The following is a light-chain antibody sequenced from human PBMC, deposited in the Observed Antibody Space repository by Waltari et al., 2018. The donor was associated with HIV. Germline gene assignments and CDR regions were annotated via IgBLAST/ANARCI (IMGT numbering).Light chain of an antibody. Sequence: QSVLTQPPSVSGAPGQRVTISCTGSSSNIGAGYDVHWYQQLPGTAPKLLIYGNSNRPSGVPDRCAGSKSGTSASLAITRLQAEDEADYYCQSYDSSLSGSGVFGGGTKLTVL. V-gene: IGLV1-40*01. CDR3: QSYDSSLSGSGV. CDR2: GNS. J-gene: IGLJ3*02. CDR1: SSNIGAGYD.